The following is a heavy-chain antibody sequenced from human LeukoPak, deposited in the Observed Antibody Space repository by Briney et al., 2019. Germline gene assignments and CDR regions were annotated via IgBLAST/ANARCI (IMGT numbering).Heavy chain of an antibody. CDR3: ATLLQGDGMDV. V-gene: IGHV3-33*01. CDR2: IWYDGSNT. J-gene: IGHJ6*02. D-gene: IGHD4-11*01. Sequence: GSLRLSCAASGFTLSSYGMHWVRQAPGKGLEWVAVIWYDGSNTYYADSVKGRFTISRDNSKNTLYLQMNSLRAENTAIYYCATLLQGDGMDVWGQGTTVTVSS. CDR1: GFTLSSYG.